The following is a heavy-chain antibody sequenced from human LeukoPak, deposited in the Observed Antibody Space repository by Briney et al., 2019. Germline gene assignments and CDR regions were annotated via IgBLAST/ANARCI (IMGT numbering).Heavy chain of an antibody. CDR2: IYYSGST. CDR3: ARAPYDFWSGYYLGAFDI. V-gene: IGHV4-39*07. J-gene: IGHJ3*02. D-gene: IGHD3-3*01. Sequence: SSGTLSLTCTVSGGSISSSSYYWGWIRQPPGKGLEWIGSIYYSGSTYYNPSLKSRVTISVDTSKNQFSLKLSSVTAADTAVYYCARAPYDFWSGYYLGAFDIWGQGTVVTVSS. CDR1: GGSISSSSYY.